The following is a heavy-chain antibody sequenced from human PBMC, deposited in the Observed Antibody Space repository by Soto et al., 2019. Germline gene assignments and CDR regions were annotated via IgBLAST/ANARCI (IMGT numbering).Heavy chain of an antibody. J-gene: IGHJ4*02. CDR2: IKQDGSEK. CDR3: ARGRGCSTGCHNFDY. D-gene: IGHD2-2*01. V-gene: IGHV3-7*03. Sequence: EVQLVESGGGLVQPGGSLRLSCAASGFTFSSYWMRWVRQAPGKGLEWVANIKQDGSEKYYVDSVKGRFTISRDNAKNSLYLQMSSLRAEDTAVYYCARGRGCSTGCHNFDYWGQGTLVTVSS. CDR1: GFTFSSYW.